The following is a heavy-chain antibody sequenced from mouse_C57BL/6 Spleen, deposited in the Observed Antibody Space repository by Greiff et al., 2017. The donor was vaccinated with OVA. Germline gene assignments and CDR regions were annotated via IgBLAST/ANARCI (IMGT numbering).Heavy chain of an antibody. D-gene: IGHD2-4*01. Sequence: DVQLVESEGGLVQPGSSMKLSCTASGFTFSDYYMDWVRQVPEKGLEWVANINYDGSSTYYLDSLKSRFIISRDNAKNILYLQMSSLKSEDTATNDCAREDYDYDAFAYWGQGTLVTVSA. CDR2: INYDGSST. V-gene: IGHV5-16*01. CDR3: AREDYDYDAFAY. CDR1: GFTFSDYY. J-gene: IGHJ3*01.